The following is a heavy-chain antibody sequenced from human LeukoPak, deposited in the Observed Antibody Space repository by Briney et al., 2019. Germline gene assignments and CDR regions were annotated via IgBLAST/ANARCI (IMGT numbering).Heavy chain of an antibody. CDR2: ISWNSGRI. CDR1: GFTFDDYA. D-gene: IGHD3-22*01. Sequence: GGSLRLSCAASGFTFDDYAMHWVRQVPGKGLEWVSGISWNSGRIAYADSVKGRFTISRDNAKNSLYLQMNSLRSEDTALYYCARDWSSVDYWGQGTLVTVSS. V-gene: IGHV3-9*01. J-gene: IGHJ4*02. CDR3: ARDWSSVDY.